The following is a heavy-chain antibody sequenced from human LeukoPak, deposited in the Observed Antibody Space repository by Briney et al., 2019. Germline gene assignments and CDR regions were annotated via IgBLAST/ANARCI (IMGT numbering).Heavy chain of an antibody. CDR1: GFTFSSYW. D-gene: IGHD3-10*01. CDR3: ARGGWENYYANAFDI. J-gene: IGHJ3*02. V-gene: IGHV3-74*01. Sequence: GGSLRLSCAASGFTFSSYWMHWVRQAPGKGLVWVSRINSDGSSTSYADSVKGRFTISRDNAKNTLYLQMNSLRAEDTAVYYCARGGWENYYANAFDIWGQGTTVTVSS. CDR2: INSDGSST.